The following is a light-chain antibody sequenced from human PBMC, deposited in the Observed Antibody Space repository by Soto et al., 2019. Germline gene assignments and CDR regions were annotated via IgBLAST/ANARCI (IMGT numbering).Light chain of an antibody. J-gene: IGKJ1*01. CDR2: DAS. CDR3: QQYGRSPRT. CDR1: QSVSSSY. Sequence: EIVLTQSPGTLSLSPWEIATLSCRASQSVSSSYLAWYQQKVGQAPRLLIYDASSRATGIPDRFSGSGSGTDFTLTISRLEPEDFAVYYSQQYGRSPRTCGQGTKVDIK. V-gene: IGKV3-20*01.